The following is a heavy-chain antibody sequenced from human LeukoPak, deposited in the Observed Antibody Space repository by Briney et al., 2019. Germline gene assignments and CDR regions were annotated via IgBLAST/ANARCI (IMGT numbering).Heavy chain of an antibody. D-gene: IGHD3-16*01. CDR1: GGSISSSAYY. Sequence: SETLSLTCTVSGGSISSSAYYWGWIRLPPGKGLEWIGYIHYSGSTNYNPSLKSRVTISVDTSKNQFSLKLSSVTAADTAVYYCARESRWGRSGFDYWGQGTLVTVSS. CDR3: ARESRWGRSGFDY. V-gene: IGHV4-61*05. J-gene: IGHJ4*02. CDR2: IHYSGST.